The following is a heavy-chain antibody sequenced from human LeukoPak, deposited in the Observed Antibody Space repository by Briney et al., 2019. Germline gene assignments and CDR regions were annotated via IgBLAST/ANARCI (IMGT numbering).Heavy chain of an antibody. Sequence: GGSLRLSCAASGFTFSSYGMNWVRQAPGKGLEWVAYIRSDGTIKNYADSLKGRVTISRDNSKNTLYLQMNSLRAEDTAVYYCAKGLLEWVLSMDYWGQGTLVTVSS. J-gene: IGHJ4*02. CDR2: IRSDGTIK. D-gene: IGHD3-3*01. CDR3: AKGLLEWVLSMDY. V-gene: IGHV3-30*02. CDR1: GFTFSSYG.